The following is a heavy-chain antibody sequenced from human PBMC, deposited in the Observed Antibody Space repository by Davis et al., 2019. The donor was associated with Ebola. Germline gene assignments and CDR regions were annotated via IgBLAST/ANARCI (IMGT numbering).Heavy chain of an antibody. CDR2: IYHSGST. CDR1: AGSISSYY. V-gene: IGHV4-59*12. CDR3: ARGQWLLGGYFDY. D-gene: IGHD3-22*01. Sequence: SETLSLTCTVSAGSISSYYWSWIRPPPGKGLEWIGYIYHSGSTYYNPSLKSRVTISVDRSKNQFTLKLSSVTAADTAVYYCARGQWLLGGYFDYWGQGTLVTVSS. J-gene: IGHJ4*02.